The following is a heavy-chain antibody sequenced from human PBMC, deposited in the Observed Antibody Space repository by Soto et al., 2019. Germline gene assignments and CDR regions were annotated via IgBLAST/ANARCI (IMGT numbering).Heavy chain of an antibody. J-gene: IGHJ5*02. V-gene: IGHV4-34*01. D-gene: IGHD3-10*01. CDR1: GGSFSGYY. Sequence: QVQLQQWGAGLLKPSETLSLTCAVYGGSFSGYYWSWIRQPPGKGLEWIGEINHSGSTNYNPSLKSRVTISVDTSKNQFSLKLSSVTAADTAVYYCARGGVLWFGELSPPLNWFDPWGQGSLVTVS. CDR3: ARGGVLWFGELSPPLNWFDP. CDR2: INHSGST.